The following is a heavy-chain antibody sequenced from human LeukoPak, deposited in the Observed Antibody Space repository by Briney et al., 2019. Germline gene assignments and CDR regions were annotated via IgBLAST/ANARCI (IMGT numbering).Heavy chain of an antibody. CDR3: ARDSSYTSSLLLYYYYGMDV. Sequence: ASVKVSCKASGYTFTSYDINWVRQATGQGLEWMGWMNPNSGNTGYAQKFQGRVTMTRNTSISTAYMELSSLRSEDTAVYYCARDSSYTSSLLLYYYYGMDVWGQGTTVTVSS. J-gene: IGHJ6*02. CDR2: MNPNSGNT. CDR1: GYTFTSYD. V-gene: IGHV1-8*01. D-gene: IGHD6-13*01.